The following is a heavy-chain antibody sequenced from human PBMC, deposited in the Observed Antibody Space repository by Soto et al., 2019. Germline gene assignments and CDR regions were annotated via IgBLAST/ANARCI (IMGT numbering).Heavy chain of an antibody. Sequence: PGGSPGICCAASGFSFSSYAMSWVRQSPGKGLEWVSAISGSGGSTYYADSGKGRFTISRHNSKNTLYLQMNSLRAEDTAVYYCAKDPAVVVPAVMHFQRPACDTCGHGTTLTLS. J-gene: IGHJ3*02. CDR3: AKDPAVVVPAVMHFQRPACDT. D-gene: IGHD2-2*01. CDR2: ISGSGGST. V-gene: IGHV3-23*01. CDR1: GFSFSSYA.